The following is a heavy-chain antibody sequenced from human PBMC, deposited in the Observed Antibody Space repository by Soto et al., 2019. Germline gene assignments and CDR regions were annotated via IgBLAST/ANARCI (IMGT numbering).Heavy chain of an antibody. Sequence: PGGSLRLSCAASGFKFSNDAMSWVRQAPGKGLEWVSLISATGGGTYYADSVKGRFTISRDNSHNTLYLQVHSLTAEDTAVYYCAKDRRAGGNSAFYFDFWGQGAQVTVSS. CDR2: ISATGGGT. V-gene: IGHV3-23*01. D-gene: IGHD3-16*01. CDR1: GFKFSNDA. J-gene: IGHJ4*02. CDR3: AKDRRAGGNSAFYFDF.